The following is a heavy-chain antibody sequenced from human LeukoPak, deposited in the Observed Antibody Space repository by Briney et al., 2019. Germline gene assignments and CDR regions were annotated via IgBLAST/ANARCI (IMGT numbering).Heavy chain of an antibody. Sequence: VSVKVSCKASGYTFTSYYMHWVRQAPGQGLEWMGIINPSGGSTSYAQKFQGRVTMTRDTSTSTAYMELSSLRSEDTAVYYCARLGPTYCSGGSCQLNWFDPWGQGTLVTVSS. CDR2: INPSGGST. J-gene: IGHJ5*02. D-gene: IGHD2-15*01. V-gene: IGHV1-46*01. CDR3: ARLGPTYCSGGSCQLNWFDP. CDR1: GYTFTSYY.